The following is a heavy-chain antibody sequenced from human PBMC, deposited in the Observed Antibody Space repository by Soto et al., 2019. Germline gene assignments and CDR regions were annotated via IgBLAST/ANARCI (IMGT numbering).Heavy chain of an antibody. Sequence: SETLSLTCAVSGYSISSGFYWGWIRQPPGKGLEWIGSIYPNGSTYYNPSLKSRVIISIDTSKNQFSLRLTSATAADTAVHFCARAWAGTGPAYFDYWGQGTLVTVSS. J-gene: IGHJ4*02. CDR3: ARAWAGTGPAYFDY. V-gene: IGHV4-38-2*01. CDR1: GYSISSGFY. CDR2: IYPNGST. D-gene: IGHD3-9*01.